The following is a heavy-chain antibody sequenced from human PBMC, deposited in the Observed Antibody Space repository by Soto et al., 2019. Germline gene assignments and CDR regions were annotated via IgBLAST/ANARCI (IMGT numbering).Heavy chain of an antibody. CDR3: ASGIRGIGAAGAVAWFDP. Sequence: QVQLQQWGAGLLKPSETLSLTCGVYGGSFSGYYWSWIRQPPGKGLEWLGEINHIGSTTYNSALKSRVTMSIDTSKKQFSLKLTSVTAADTAVYYCASGIRGIGAAGAVAWFDPWGQGTLVTVSS. CDR1: GGSFSGYY. D-gene: IGHD6-13*01. CDR2: INHIGST. V-gene: IGHV4-34*01. J-gene: IGHJ5*02.